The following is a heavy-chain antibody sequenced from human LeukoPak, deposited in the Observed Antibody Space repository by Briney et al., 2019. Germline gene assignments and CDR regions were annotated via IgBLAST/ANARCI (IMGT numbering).Heavy chain of an antibody. Sequence: ASVTVSCKASGYTFTAYYIHWVRQAPGQRLEWMGCINPNSGVTTYAQKFQGRVTMTRDTSITTAYMDLSRLRSDDSAVYYCAKGGSRLRYWYFDLWGRGSLVTVSS. D-gene: IGHD4-17*01. CDR1: GYTFTAYY. CDR2: INPNSGVT. J-gene: IGHJ2*01. CDR3: AKGGSRLRYWYFDL. V-gene: IGHV1-2*02.